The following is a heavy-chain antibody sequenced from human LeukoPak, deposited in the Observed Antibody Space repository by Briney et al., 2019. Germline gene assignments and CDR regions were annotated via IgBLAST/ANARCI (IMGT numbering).Heavy chain of an antibody. CDR1: GFTFSSYA. Sequence: GGSLRLSCAASGFTFSSYAMNWVRQAPGKGLEWVSGISGSGDRTYYADSVKGRFTISRDNSKNTLYLQMNSLRADDTAVYFCAKDTDIYYYYYDMDVWGQGTTVTVSS. D-gene: IGHD3-9*01. J-gene: IGHJ6*02. CDR3: AKDTDIYYYYYDMDV. V-gene: IGHV3-23*01. CDR2: ISGSGDRT.